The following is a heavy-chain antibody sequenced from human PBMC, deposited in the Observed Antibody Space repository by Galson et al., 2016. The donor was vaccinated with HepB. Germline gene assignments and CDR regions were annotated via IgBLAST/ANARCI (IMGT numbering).Heavy chain of an antibody. V-gene: IGHV3-33*08. CDR1: TFTFSSYW. CDR2: IWYDGSEK. CDR3: AREDYYGSGNYYYDY. J-gene: IGHJ4*02. Sequence: SLRLSCAASTFTFSSYWMHWVRQAPGKGLEWVAVIWYDGSEKYYADSVKDRLTISRDNSKNTVYLQMNSLRAEDTAVYYCAREDYYGSGNYYYDYWGQGTLVTVSS. D-gene: IGHD3-10*01.